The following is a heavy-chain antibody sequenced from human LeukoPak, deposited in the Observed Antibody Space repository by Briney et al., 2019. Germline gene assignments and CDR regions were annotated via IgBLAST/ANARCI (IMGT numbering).Heavy chain of an antibody. CDR1: GGTLSNYA. V-gene: IGHV1-69*06. Sequence: SVKVSCKASGGTLSNYAITWVRQVPGQGLEWAGRITPMFDTPKYAQRFQGRATISADKSTSTAYMELSSLRSDDTAVYYCARGICTTTTCYHIDYWGQGTLVTVSS. CDR3: ARGICTTTTCYHIDY. D-gene: IGHD2-2*01. CDR2: ITPMFDTP. J-gene: IGHJ4*02.